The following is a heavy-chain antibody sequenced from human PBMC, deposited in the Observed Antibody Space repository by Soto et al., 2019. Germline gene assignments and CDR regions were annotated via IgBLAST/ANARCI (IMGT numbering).Heavy chain of an antibody. J-gene: IGHJ4*02. D-gene: IGHD1-26*01. Sequence: NFYADSVKGRFTISRDNSKNTLYLQMNILRAEDAAVYYCARALSGSSLTTDHWGQGTLVTVSS. V-gene: IGHV3-33*01. CDR3: ARALSGSSLTTDH. CDR2: N.